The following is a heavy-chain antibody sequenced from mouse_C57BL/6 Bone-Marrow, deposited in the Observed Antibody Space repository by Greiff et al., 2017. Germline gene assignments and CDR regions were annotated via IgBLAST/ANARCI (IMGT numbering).Heavy chain of an antibody. D-gene: IGHD2-1*01. CDR2: INPSTGGT. J-gene: IGHJ2*01. V-gene: IGHV1-42*01. CDR3: ARERGGIYPVY. CDR1: GYSFTGYY. Sequence: VQLQQSGPELVKPGASVKISCKASGYSFTGYYMNWVKQSPEKSLEWIGEINPSTGGTTYNQKFKAKATLTVDKASSTAYMQLKSLTSEDSAVYYCARERGGIYPVYWGQGTTLTVSS.